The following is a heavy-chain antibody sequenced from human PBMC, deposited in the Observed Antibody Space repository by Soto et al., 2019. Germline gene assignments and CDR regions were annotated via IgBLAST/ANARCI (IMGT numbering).Heavy chain of an antibody. CDR2: INLDGSST. CDR1: GFSLSHYW. J-gene: IGHJ4*02. Sequence: EVQLVESGGGLIQPGGALRLTCTASGFSLSHYWMHWIRQAPGKGLVWVSRINLDGSSTDYAHSVKARFTISRDNAKNKLYLRLNSMEADDTAVSYCARGWGFTEYWGRGTLVTVSS. CDR3: ARGWGFTEY. V-gene: IGHV3-74*01. D-gene: IGHD7-27*01.